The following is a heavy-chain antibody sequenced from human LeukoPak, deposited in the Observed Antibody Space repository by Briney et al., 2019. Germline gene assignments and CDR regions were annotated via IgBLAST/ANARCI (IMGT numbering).Heavy chain of an antibody. Sequence: PSQTLSLTCTVSGGSISSGDYYWSWIRQPPGKGLEWIGYFYYSGSTYYNPSLKSRVTISIDTPKNQFSLKLSSVTAADTAVYYCARGRSGYDSWLNYWGQGTLVTVSS. CDR1: GGSISSGDYY. D-gene: IGHD5-12*01. V-gene: IGHV4-30-4*01. J-gene: IGHJ4*02. CDR2: FYYSGST. CDR3: ARGRSGYDSWLNY.